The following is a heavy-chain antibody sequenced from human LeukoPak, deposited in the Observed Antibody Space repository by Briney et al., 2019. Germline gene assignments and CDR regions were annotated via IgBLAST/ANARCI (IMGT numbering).Heavy chain of an antibody. V-gene: IGHV3-74*01. CDR1: AFTFSSYW. CDR3: ARGSDCSGGSCYSYWYFDL. D-gene: IGHD2-15*01. Sequence: GGSLRLSCAASAFTFSSYWMHWVRQAPGKGLVWVSRINSDGSSTSYADSVKGRFTISRDDAKNTLYLQMNSLRAEDTAMYYCARGSDCSGGSCYSYWYFDLWGRGTLVTVSS. CDR2: INSDGSST. J-gene: IGHJ2*01.